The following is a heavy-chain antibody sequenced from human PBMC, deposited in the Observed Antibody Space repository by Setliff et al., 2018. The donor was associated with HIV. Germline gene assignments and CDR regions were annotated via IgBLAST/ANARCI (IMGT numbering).Heavy chain of an antibody. CDR1: GGSISSSSDY. CDR3: ARRAANGLFDY. V-gene: IGHV4-39*02. D-gene: IGHD2-15*01. J-gene: IGHJ4*02. CDR2: IYYSGSI. Sequence: PSETLSLTCSVSGGSISSSSDYWGWIRQPPGKGLEWIGSIYYSGSIYYNPSLKSRVTISVDTPNNHFSLRLSSVTAADTALYYCARRAANGLFDYWGQGTLVTVSS.